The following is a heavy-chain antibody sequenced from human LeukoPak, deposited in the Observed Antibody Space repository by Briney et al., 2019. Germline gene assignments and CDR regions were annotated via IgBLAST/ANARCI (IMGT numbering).Heavy chain of an antibody. Sequence: SETLSLTCTVSGGSISSYYWSWIRQPPGKGLEWIGYIYTSGSTNYNPSLKSRVTISVDTSKNQFSLKLSSVTAADTAVYYCARLGGGSRDYWGQGTLVTVSS. J-gene: IGHJ4*02. V-gene: IGHV4-4*09. CDR2: IYTSGST. CDR3: ARLGGGSRDY. CDR1: GGSISSYY. D-gene: IGHD1-26*01.